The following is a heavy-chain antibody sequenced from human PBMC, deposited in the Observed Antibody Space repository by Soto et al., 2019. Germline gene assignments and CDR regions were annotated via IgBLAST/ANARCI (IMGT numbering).Heavy chain of an antibody. CDR1: GYRFTSYW. J-gene: IGHJ4*02. D-gene: IGHD6-13*01. Sequence: PGGSPKISFKGSGYRFTSYWNSWGRQMPGKGLEWMGRIDPSDSYTNYSPSFQGHVTISAAKYISTAYLQWSSLKASDTAMYYCSITGYISSLVDYWGQGTLVTVSS. V-gene: IGHV5-10-1*01. CDR2: IDPSDSYT. CDR3: SITGYISSLVDY.